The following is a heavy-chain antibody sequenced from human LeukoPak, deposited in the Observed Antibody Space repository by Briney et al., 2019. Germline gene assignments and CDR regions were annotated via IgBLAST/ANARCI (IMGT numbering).Heavy chain of an antibody. CDR3: ARQEGRSATVVTPRFDY. V-gene: IGHV4-59*08. CDR2: IYYSGNT. Sequence: SETLSLTCTVSGGSISSYYWSWIRQPPGKGLEWIGYIYYSGNTNYNPSLKSRVTISVDTPKNQFSLKLSSVTAADTAVYYCARQEGRSATVVTPRFDYWGQGTLVTVSS. CDR1: GGSISSYY. J-gene: IGHJ4*02. D-gene: IGHD4-23*01.